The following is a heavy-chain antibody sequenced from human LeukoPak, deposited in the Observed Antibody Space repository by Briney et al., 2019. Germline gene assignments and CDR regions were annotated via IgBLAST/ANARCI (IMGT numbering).Heavy chain of an antibody. D-gene: IGHD5-18*01. CDR3: AKDDSYGLDY. CDR2: ISYDGSNK. CDR1: GFTFSSYG. Sequence: GGSLRLSCAASGFTFSSYGMHWVRQAPGKGLEWVAVISYDGSNKYYADSVKGRFTISRDNSRNTLYLQMNSLRAEDTAVYYCAKDDSYGLDYWGQGTLVTVSS. V-gene: IGHV3-30*18. J-gene: IGHJ4*02.